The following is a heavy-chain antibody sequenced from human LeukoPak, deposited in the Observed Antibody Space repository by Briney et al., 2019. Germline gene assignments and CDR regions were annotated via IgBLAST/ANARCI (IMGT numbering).Heavy chain of an antibody. Sequence: GGSLRLSCSASGFTFSRHAMQWVRQAPGKGLEYVSGVTSNGTSTYYADSVKGRFTISRDNSKNTLYLQMNSLRAEDTAVYYCAKHTGPIYYYSGMDVWGQGTTVTVSS. V-gene: IGHV3-64*04. D-gene: IGHD5-18*01. CDR2: VTSNGTST. CDR1: GFTFSRHA. J-gene: IGHJ6*02. CDR3: AKHTGPIYYYSGMDV.